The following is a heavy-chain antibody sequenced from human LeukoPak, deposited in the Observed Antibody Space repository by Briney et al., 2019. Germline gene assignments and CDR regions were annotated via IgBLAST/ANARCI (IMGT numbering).Heavy chain of an antibody. CDR3: ARAFRGSYYYDY. CDR2: IYYSGST. J-gene: IGHJ4*02. Sequence: SETLSLTCTVSGGSISSYYWSWIRQPPGKGLEWIGYIYYSGSTNYNPSLKSRVTISVDTSKNQFSLKLSSVTAADTAVYYCARAFRGSYYYDYWGQGTLVTVSS. D-gene: IGHD1-26*01. V-gene: IGHV4-59*01. CDR1: GGSISSYY.